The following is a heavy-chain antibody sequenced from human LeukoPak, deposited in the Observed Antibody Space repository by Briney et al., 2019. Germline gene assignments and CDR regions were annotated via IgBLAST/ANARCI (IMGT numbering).Heavy chain of an antibody. CDR1: GPAIPSYG. Sequence: KTLCPTGSVHGPAIPSYGWSWVGQCPGKGLGGIGYIINRGRTHYNASLKSRGTMSEDTSTYPLPTERRVVTAARTAASYCATSHDVKTAPYDLWGQGTLVTVSS. V-gene: IGHV4-4*09. D-gene: IGHD2-21*01. CDR3: ATSHDVKTAPYDL. J-gene: IGHJ5*02. CDR2: IINRGRT.